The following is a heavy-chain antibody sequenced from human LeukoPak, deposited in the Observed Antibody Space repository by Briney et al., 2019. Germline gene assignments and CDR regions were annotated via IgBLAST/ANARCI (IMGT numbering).Heavy chain of an antibody. V-gene: IGHV4-59*01. Sequence: SETLSLTCTVSGCSISSYYWSWIRQPPGKGLEWIGYIYYSGSTNYNPYLKSRVTISVDTSKNQFSLKLSSVTAADTAVYYCAGAPILTGYPYYYYYGMDVWGQGTTVTVSS. CDR1: GCSISSYY. D-gene: IGHD3-9*01. CDR2: IYYSGST. CDR3: AGAPILTGYPYYYYYGMDV. J-gene: IGHJ6*02.